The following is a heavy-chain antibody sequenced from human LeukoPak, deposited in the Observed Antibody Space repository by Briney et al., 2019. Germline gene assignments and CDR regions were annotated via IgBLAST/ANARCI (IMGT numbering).Heavy chain of an antibody. CDR1: GGSISSGGYS. Sequence: PSETLSLTRAVSGGSISSGGYSWSWIRQPPGKGLEWIGYIYHSGSTYYNPSLKSRVTISVDRSKNQFSLKLSSVTAADTAVYYCARGGYGDYRYFQHWGQGTLVTVSS. CDR2: IYHSGST. D-gene: IGHD4-17*01. J-gene: IGHJ1*01. V-gene: IGHV4-30-2*01. CDR3: ARGGYGDYRYFQH.